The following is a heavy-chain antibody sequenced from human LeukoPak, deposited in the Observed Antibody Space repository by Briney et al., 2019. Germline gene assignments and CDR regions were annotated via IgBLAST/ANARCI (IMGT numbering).Heavy chain of an antibody. CDR2: LSYTGGT. CDR1: GGSISSYY. Sequence: ASETLSLTCTVSGGSISSYYWSWIRQPPGKGLEWIGYLSYTGGTNYNPSLKSRVTISVDTSKNQFSLNLRSVTAADTAVYYCARSDVRTGFTYWGQGALVTVSS. CDR3: ARSDVRTGFTY. D-gene: IGHD3-10*01. V-gene: IGHV4-59*01. J-gene: IGHJ4*02.